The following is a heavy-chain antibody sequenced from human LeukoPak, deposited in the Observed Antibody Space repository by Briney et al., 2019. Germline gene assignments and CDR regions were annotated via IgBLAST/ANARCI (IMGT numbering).Heavy chain of an antibody. J-gene: IGHJ6*02. D-gene: IGHD2-15*01. CDR3: ARAGSDIVVVVAAKEGMDV. V-gene: IGHV3-48*03. CDR2: ISSSGSTI. CDR1: GFTFSSYV. Sequence: GGSLRLSRAASGFTFSSYVMNWVRQAPGKGLEWVSYISSSGSTIYYADSVKGRFTISRDNAKNSLYLPMNSLRAEDTAVYYCARAGSDIVVVVAAKEGMDVWGQGTTVTVSS.